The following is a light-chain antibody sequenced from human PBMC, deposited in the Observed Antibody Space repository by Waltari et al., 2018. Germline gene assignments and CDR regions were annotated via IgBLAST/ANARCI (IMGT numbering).Light chain of an antibody. Sequence: QTALTQPRPVPRSPGQAVTPPCNGTTSDVGGYNAVPWYQQHPDNAPKLIIYDINKRPSGFPDRFSGSKSGNTASLTISGLQAEDEADYYCCSYVGSNIYWVFGGGTKLTVL. CDR3: CSYVGSNIYWV. V-gene: IGLV2-11*01. J-gene: IGLJ3*02. CDR2: DIN. CDR1: TSDVGGYNA.